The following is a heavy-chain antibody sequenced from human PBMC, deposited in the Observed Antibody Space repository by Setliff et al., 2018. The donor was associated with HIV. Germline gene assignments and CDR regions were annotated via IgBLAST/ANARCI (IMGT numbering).Heavy chain of an antibody. D-gene: IGHD3-3*01. V-gene: IGHV4-34*01. J-gene: IGHJ4*02. CDR3: ARGGGFWSGQLDY. CDR2: INHSGIS. Sequence: SETLSLTCAVYGGSFSDHYWSWIRQPPGKGLEWIGEINHSGISNFNPSLKSRVSIPIDTPRSRFSLKLSSVTAADTAVYYCARGGGFWSGQLDYWGQGTLVTVS. CDR1: GGSFSDHY.